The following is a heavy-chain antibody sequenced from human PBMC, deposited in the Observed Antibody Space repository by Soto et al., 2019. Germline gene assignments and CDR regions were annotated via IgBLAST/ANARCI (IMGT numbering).Heavy chain of an antibody. CDR3: AHTKIGVAAGNRVYLLDP. J-gene: IGHJ5*02. CDR2: IFWDDVK. V-gene: IGHV2-5*02. CDR1: GFSLSTSDVG. D-gene: IGHD6-13*01. Sequence: QITLKESGPTLVKPTQTLTLTCTFSGFSLSTSDVGVGWIRQPPGKALEWLAVIFWDDVKRYSPSLKNRLTISKDTSRNQVVLTMTNMDPVDTATYYCAHTKIGVAAGNRVYLLDPWGQGTLVTVSS.